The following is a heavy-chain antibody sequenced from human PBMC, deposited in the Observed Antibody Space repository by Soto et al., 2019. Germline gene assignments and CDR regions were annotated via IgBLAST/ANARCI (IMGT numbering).Heavy chain of an antibody. Sequence: QVELMQSGGEVKRPGVSVKVSCKSSRYTFTSHGISWVRQAPGQGLEWMGWISTYNGKTDSAQKFQGRVTMTADTRTNTAYMELRSLRSDDTAVYYCARLLTEGATFREDAFDIWGQGTKVTVSS. CDR2: ISTYNGKT. CDR3: ARLLTEGATFREDAFDI. CDR1: RYTFTSHG. V-gene: IGHV1-18*01. D-gene: IGHD1-26*01. J-gene: IGHJ3*02.